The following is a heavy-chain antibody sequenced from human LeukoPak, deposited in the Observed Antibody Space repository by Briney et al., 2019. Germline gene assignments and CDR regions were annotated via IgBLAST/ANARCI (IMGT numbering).Heavy chain of an antibody. D-gene: IGHD3-22*01. J-gene: IGHJ4*02. CDR1: GGSIISSDYH. CDR2: ISYSGNT. CDR3: ARQYYYDSSGYPLDY. Sequence: SETLSLTCTVSGGSIISSDYHWGWVRQPPGKGLEWIGTISYSGNTDYNPSLRSRVSISVDTSKNQFSLKLNSVTAADTAVYYCARQYYYDSSGYPLDYWGQGTLVTVSS. V-gene: IGHV4-39*01.